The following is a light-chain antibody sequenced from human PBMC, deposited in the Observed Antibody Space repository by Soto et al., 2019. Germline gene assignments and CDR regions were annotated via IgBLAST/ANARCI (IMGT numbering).Light chain of an antibody. Sequence: IQMTQSPSSLSASVGDRVTITCQATQDIRKYLNWYQQKQGKAPKLLIYDASSLETGVPSRFSGSGSGTDLTITISSLQPEDFATYYCQQSYSTPRTFGQGTKVDIK. CDR3: QQSYSTPRT. V-gene: IGKV1-39*01. J-gene: IGKJ1*01. CDR1: QDIRKY. CDR2: DAS.